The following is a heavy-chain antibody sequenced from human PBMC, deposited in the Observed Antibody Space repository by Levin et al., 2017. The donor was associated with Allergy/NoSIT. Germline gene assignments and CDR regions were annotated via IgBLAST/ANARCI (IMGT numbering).Heavy chain of an antibody. CDR1: GFTFSSYG. V-gene: IGHV3-33*01. J-gene: IGHJ4*02. D-gene: IGHD2-21*02. CDR3: ARGSQQLLKFLDY. Sequence: QAGGSLRLSCAASGFTFSSYGMHWVRQAPGKGLEWVAVTWFDGSNRYYTDSVKGRFTISRDNSKNTLFLQMDSLRDDDTAVYYCARGSQQLLKFLDYWGQGTLVTV. CDR2: TWFDGSNR.